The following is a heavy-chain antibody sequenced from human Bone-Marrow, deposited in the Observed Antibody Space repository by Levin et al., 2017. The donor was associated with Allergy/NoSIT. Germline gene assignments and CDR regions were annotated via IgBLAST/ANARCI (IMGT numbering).Heavy chain of an antibody. CDR2: IWFDGRKT. V-gene: IGHV3-33*01. CDR1: GFTFRNFG. Sequence: QPGGSLRLSCAASGFTFRNFGMHWVRQAPGKGLEWVAVIWFDGRKTYYADSVKGRFTISRDNSNNTLFLQVNSLRAEAAGVYYGERDIGQLDSYDYFFYGMDVWGQGTTVTVSS. J-gene: IGHJ6*02. CDR3: ERDIGQLDSYDYFFYGMDV. D-gene: IGHD1-1*01.